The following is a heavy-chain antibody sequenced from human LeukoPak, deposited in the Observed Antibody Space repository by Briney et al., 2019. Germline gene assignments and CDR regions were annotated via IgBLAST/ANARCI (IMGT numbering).Heavy chain of an antibody. CDR1: GYTFTGYY. Sequence: GASVKVSCKASGYTFTGYYMHWVRQAPGQGLEWMGGIIPIFGTANYAQKFQGRVTITADESTSTAYMELSSLRSEDTAVYYCARGHYYYGSGSYYQIDYWGQGTLVTVSS. CDR2: IIPIFGTA. V-gene: IGHV1-69*13. CDR3: ARGHYYYGSGSYYQIDY. D-gene: IGHD3-10*01. J-gene: IGHJ4*02.